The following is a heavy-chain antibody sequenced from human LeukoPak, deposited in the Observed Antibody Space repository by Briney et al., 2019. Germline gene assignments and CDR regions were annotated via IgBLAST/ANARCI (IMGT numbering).Heavy chain of an antibody. Sequence: GGSLRLSCAASGFTFSNYVMSWVRQAPGKGLEWVSEISGSGGSTHYTDSVEGRFTISRDNSKNTLYLQMSSLRAEDTAVYYCAKGMDVGSGWYYFDYWGQGTLVTVSS. D-gene: IGHD6-19*01. J-gene: IGHJ4*02. CDR2: ISGSGGST. CDR1: GFTFSNYV. V-gene: IGHV3-23*01. CDR3: AKGMDVGSGWYYFDY.